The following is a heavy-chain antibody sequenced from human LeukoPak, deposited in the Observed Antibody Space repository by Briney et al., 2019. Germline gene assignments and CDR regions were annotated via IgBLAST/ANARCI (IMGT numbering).Heavy chain of an antibody. V-gene: IGHV3-48*03. Sequence: GRSLRPSCAASGFSLGRYEMRWVRQAPGRGRGWVSYINRAGTTEEYVDSVKGRFTIYRDNAKNSLYLQMYSLRAEDTAVYYCARGEQLNYFAYWGQGTLVIVSS. D-gene: IGHD1/OR15-1a*01. J-gene: IGHJ4*02. CDR1: GFSLGRYE. CDR3: ARGEQLNYFAY. CDR2: INRAGTTE.